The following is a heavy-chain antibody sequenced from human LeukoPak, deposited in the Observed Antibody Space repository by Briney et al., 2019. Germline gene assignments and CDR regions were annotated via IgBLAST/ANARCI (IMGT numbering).Heavy chain of an antibody. CDR2: IKEDGSEK. V-gene: IGHV3-7*01. Sequence: GGSLRLSCVASGSTLSNYWMSWVRQAPGKGLEWVANIKEDGSEKYYVGSVKGRFTISRDNAKNSLYLHMDSLTAEDTAIYYCARDWVAGVPFDAFDIWGQGTMVSVSS. J-gene: IGHJ3*02. CDR1: GSTLSNYW. CDR3: ARDWVAGVPFDAFDI. D-gene: IGHD3-10*01.